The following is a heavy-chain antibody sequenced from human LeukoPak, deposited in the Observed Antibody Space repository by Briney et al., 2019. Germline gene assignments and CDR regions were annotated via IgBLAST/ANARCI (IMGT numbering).Heavy chain of an antibody. D-gene: IGHD1-7*01. CDR1: GGSISSSSYY. J-gene: IGHJ4*02. CDR3: ARGGTYNWNYPYYFDY. V-gene: IGHV4-39*07. CDR2: INYSGST. Sequence: SETLSLTCTVSGGSISSSSYYWGWIRQPPGKGLEWIGSINYSGSTYYNPSLKSRVTISVDTSKNQFSLKLSSVTAADTAVYYCARGGTYNWNYPYYFDYWGQGTLVTVSS.